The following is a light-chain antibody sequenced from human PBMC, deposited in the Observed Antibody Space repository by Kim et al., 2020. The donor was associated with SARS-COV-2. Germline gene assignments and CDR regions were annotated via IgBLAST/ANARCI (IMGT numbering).Light chain of an antibody. J-gene: IGKJ4*01. Sequence: SLSPGESATLSCRASQSIYNYLAWYQQKPGQSPRLLIYDASNRAPGISARFSGSGSGTDFTLTISSLEPEDFAVYYCQQRSHWPTFGGGTKVDIK. V-gene: IGKV3-11*01. CDR1: QSIYNY. CDR2: DAS. CDR3: QQRSHWPT.